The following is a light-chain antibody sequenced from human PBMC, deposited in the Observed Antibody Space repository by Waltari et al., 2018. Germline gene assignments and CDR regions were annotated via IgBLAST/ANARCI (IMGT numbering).Light chain of an antibody. J-gene: IGLJ3*02. Sequence: QLVVTQSPSASASLGASVKLPCTLSSGHSSNIIAWLQQQPEKGPRYLMKVNSDGSHSRGDEIPDRFSGSSSGAERHLTISSLQAEDEADYYCQTGGHGTWVFGGGTKLTVL. CDR3: QTGGHGTWV. CDR1: SGHSSNI. V-gene: IGLV4-69*01. CDR2: VNSDGSH.